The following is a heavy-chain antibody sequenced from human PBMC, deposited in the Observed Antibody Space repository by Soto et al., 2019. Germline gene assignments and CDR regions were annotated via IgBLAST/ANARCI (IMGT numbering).Heavy chain of an antibody. J-gene: IGHJ4*02. Sequence: PGXSLRLSCTAAGFTLNTYGLHWFRQAPGKGLEWVAIIWYDGSNKYYADSVKGRFTISRDNSKNTLYLQMNSLRAEDTAVYYCAKVGYTNTWHVDSWGQGTLVTVSS. CDR1: GFTLNTYG. CDR3: AKVGYTNTWHVDS. V-gene: IGHV3-33*06. CDR2: IWYDGSNK. D-gene: IGHD2-15*01.